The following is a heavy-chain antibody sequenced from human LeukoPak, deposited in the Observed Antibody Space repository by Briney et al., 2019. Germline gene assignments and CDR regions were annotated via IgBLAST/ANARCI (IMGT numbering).Heavy chain of an antibody. D-gene: IGHD4-17*01. CDR3: ARATVGDYSGVDY. CDR2: ISGSGGST. CDR1: GFTFSSYA. Sequence: GGSLRLSCAAAGFTFSSYAMSWVSQAPGKGLEWVSAISGSGGSTYYADSVKGRFTIPRDNSKNTLYLQMNSLIAEDTSVYYCARATVGDYSGVDYWGQGTLVTVSS. V-gene: IGHV3-23*01. J-gene: IGHJ4*02.